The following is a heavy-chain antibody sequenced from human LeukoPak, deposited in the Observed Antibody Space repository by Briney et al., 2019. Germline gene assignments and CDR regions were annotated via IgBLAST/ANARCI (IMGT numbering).Heavy chain of an antibody. CDR3: AKGFYGSRYWYFDR. V-gene: IGHV3-23*01. Sequence: PGGSLRLSCAASGFTFSSYGMTWVRQAPGKGLEWVSAISGSGTYTYDADSVKGRFTISRDNSRNTLYLQMNSLRAEDTAVYYCAKGFYGSRYWYFDRWGRGTLVTVSS. CDR1: GFTFSSYG. CDR2: ISGSGTYT. D-gene: IGHD3-10*01. J-gene: IGHJ2*01.